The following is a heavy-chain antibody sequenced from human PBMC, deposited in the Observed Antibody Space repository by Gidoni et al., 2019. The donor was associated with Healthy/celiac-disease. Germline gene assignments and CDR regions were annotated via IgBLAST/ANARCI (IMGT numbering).Heavy chain of an antibody. CDR3: TTLVHGTAAGTEGFDY. CDR1: GFTFINDW. J-gene: IGHJ4*02. CDR2: IKSKTDCATT. D-gene: IGHD6-13*01. Sequence: EVQLVETGGGLVKPGGSLRLPCAACGFTFINDWMNWVRQAQGKGLEWVGRIKSKTDCATTDHAAPVKGRFSISRDDSKNTVYLQMNSLKTEDTALYYCTTLVHGTAAGTEGFDYWGQGTLVTVSS. V-gene: IGHV3-15*01.